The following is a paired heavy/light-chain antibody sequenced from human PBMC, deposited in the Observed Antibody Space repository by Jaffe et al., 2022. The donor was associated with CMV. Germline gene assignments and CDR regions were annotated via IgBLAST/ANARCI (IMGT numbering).Heavy chain of an antibody. V-gene: IGHV4-39*01. CDR1: GGPLTGTLDY. J-gene: IGHJ4*02. Sequence: QLQLRESGPGLVKPSDTLSLTCTVSGGPLTGTLDYWAWIRQSPGKPLEWIATVYYNGNTFYNPALESRVTISIDKSNYQFFLKLGSVTAADTAVYSCARQKDFYYFDFWGQGALVTVSS. CDR2: VYYNGNT. CDR3: ARQKDFYYFDF.
Light chain of an antibody. V-gene: IGKV3-15*01. J-gene: IGKJ1*01. CDR1: QNIGDT. CDR3: QQYSHWWT. Sequence: EIVMTQSPATLYSSPGERVTLSCRASQNIGDTLAWYQHKPGQSPRLLIYGASTRAADVPARFSGSGSGTDFTLTISSLQSEDFALYYCQQYSHWWTFGQGTRVDVK. CDR2: GAS.